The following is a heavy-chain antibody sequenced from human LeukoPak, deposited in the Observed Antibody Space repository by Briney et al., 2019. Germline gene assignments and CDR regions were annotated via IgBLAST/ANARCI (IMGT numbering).Heavy chain of an antibody. Sequence: GGSLRLSCAASGFTFSSYAMSWVRQAPGKGPEWISVIYSDGSTSYADSVKGRFTISRDNAKNSLYLQLNSLRAEDTAVYYCARGRYCSSTGCYDAFDIWGQGTLVTVSS. CDR2: IYSDGST. J-gene: IGHJ3*02. V-gene: IGHV3-66*01. D-gene: IGHD2-2*01. CDR3: ARGRYCSSTGCYDAFDI. CDR1: GFTFSSYA.